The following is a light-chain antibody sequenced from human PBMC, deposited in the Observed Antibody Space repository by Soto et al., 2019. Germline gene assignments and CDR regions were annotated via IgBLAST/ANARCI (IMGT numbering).Light chain of an antibody. J-gene: IGKJ4*01. CDR3: QQYNFWPPLT. Sequence: EIVMTQSPATLSVSPGESATLSCRASQSVNSNLAWYRQKPGQPPRLLISDASTRAPGVPARFSGSGSGTEFTLTIISLQSEDSGIYYCQQYNFWPPLTFGGGTKVEIK. CDR2: DAS. CDR1: QSVNSN. V-gene: IGKV3-15*01.